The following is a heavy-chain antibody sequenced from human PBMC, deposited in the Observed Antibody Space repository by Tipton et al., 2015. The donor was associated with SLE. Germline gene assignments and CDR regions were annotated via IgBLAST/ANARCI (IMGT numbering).Heavy chain of an antibody. J-gene: IGHJ4*02. CDR1: GGSFSGYY. V-gene: IGHV4-34*01. CDR3: ARDLAGVKDY. Sequence: TLSLTCAVYGGSFSGYYWSWIRQPPGKGLEWIGEINHSGSTNYNPSLKSRVTISVDKSKNQFSLKLSSVTAADTAVYYCARDLAGVKDYWGQGTLVTVSS. CDR2: INHSGST. D-gene: IGHD3-10*01.